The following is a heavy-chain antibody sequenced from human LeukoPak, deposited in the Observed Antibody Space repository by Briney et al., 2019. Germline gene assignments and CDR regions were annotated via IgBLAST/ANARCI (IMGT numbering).Heavy chain of an antibody. D-gene: IGHD3-9*01. V-gene: IGHV3-33*01. Sequence: PGRSLRLSCAASGFTFSSYGMHWVRQAPGKGLEWVAVIWYDGSNKYYADSVKGRFTISRDNSENTLYLQMNSLRAEDTAVYYCASDILTGLDAFDIWGQGTMVTVSS. J-gene: IGHJ3*02. CDR1: GFTFSSYG. CDR2: IWYDGSNK. CDR3: ASDILTGLDAFDI.